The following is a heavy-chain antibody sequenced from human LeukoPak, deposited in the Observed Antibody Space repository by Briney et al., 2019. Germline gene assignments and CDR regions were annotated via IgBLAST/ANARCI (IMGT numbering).Heavy chain of an antibody. J-gene: IGHJ4*02. CDR3: ARGDSGSYSRPFDY. V-gene: IGHV3-21*01. CDR2: ISSTSSYT. D-gene: IGHD1-26*01. CDR1: GLTFSTYN. Sequence: GGSLRLSCAASGLTFSTYNMNWVRQAPGKGLEWVSSISSTSSYTYYADSVKGRFTISRDNAKNSLYLQMNSLRAEDTAVYYCARGDSGSYSRPFDYWGQGTLVTVSS.